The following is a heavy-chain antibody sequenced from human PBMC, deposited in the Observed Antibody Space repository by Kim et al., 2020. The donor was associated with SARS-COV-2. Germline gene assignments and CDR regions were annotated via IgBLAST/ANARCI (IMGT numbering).Heavy chain of an antibody. J-gene: IGHJ4*02. V-gene: IGHV4-39*01. CDR2: FYYSGST. D-gene: IGHD3-10*01. CDR3: ARRSIRMVRGEFDY. Sequence: SETLSLTCTVSGGSISSSSYYWGWIRQPPGKGLEWIGSFYYSGSTYYNPSLKSRVTISVDTSKNQFSLKLSSVTAADTAVYYCARRSIRMVRGEFDYWGQGTLVTVSS. CDR1: GGSISSSSYY.